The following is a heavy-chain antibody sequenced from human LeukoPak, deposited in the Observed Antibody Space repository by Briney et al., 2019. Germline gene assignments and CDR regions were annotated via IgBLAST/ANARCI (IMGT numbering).Heavy chain of an antibody. CDR1: GGSISSYY. D-gene: IGHD2-21*01. V-gene: IGHV4-59*08. J-gene: IGHJ5*02. CDR3: ARSLQHIVVVIAKGSWFDP. Sequence: SETLSLTCTVSGGSISSYYWSWIRQPPGKGLEWIGYIYCSGSTNYNPSLKSRVTISVDTSKNQFSLKLSSVTAADTAVYYCARSLQHIVVVIAKGSWFDPWGQGTLVTVSS. CDR2: IYCSGST.